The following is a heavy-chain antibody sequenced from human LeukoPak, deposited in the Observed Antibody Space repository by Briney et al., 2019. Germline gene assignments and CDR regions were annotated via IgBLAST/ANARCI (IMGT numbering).Heavy chain of an antibody. V-gene: IGHV3-30*02. J-gene: IGHJ5*02. CDR2: IRYDGTNK. CDR3: TREVRSAWASFDP. CDR1: GFTFSSYA. D-gene: IGHD1-26*01. Sequence: GGSLRLSCAASGFTFSSYAMHWVRQAPGKGLEWVTFIRYDGTNKYYADSVKGRFTISRDNSKNTLYLQMNSLRPEDTAVYYCTREVRSAWASFDPWGQGTLVIVSS.